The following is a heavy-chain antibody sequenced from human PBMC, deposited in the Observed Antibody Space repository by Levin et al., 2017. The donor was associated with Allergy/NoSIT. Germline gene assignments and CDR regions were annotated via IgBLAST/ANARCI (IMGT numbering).Heavy chain of an antibody. CDR3: ARVLRFYYYYYMDV. V-gene: IGHV3-30*03. Sequence: GGSLRLSCAASGFTFSSYGMHWVRQAPGKGLDWVAVISSDGRKKFYADSVKGRFTISRDNSKNTLYLQMNSLRAEDTAVYYCARVLRFYYYYYMDVWGKGTTVTVSS. D-gene: IGHD5-12*01. CDR2: ISSDGRKK. CDR1: GFTFSSYG. J-gene: IGHJ6*03.